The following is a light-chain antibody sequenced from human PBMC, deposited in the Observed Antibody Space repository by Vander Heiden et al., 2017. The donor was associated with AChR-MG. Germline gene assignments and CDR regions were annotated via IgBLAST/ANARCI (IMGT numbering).Light chain of an antibody. V-gene: IGKV1-39*01. Sequence: DIQMTQSPSSLSASVGDRVTITCRASQNINVYLNWYQQQPGKVPRLLIFAAAKLHTGVPLRFSGSASGTEFTLTISSLQPEDFATYFCQQSYSIPYTFGQGTKLEIQ. CDR3: QQSYSIPYT. CDR1: QNINVY. CDR2: AAA. J-gene: IGKJ2*01.